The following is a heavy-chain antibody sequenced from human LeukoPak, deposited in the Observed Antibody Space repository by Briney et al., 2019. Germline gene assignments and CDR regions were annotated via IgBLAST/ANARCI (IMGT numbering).Heavy chain of an antibody. CDR1: GFTFSSYE. CDR3: ARDRSSGWYGSNDY. CDR2: ISSRGSTI. V-gene: IGHV3-48*03. D-gene: IGHD6-19*01. J-gene: IGHJ4*02. Sequence: GGSLRLSCAASGFTFSSYEMNWVRQVPGKGLEGVSYISSRGSTIYYADSVKGRFTTSRDNAKNSLYLQMSGLRAEDTAVYYCARDRSSGWYGSNDYWGQGTLVTVSS.